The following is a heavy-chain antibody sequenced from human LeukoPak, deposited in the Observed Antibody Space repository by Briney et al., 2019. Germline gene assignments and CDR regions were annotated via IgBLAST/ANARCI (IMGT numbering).Heavy chain of an antibody. CDR3: ARDVNYAFDY. CDR2: ISANSGNT. J-gene: IGHJ4*02. CDR1: GYSSTRIA. Sequence: ASVKVSCKPSGYSSTRIAISWVRQAPGQGLEWMAWISANSGNTNYAQNFQDRVTLTTDTSTSTAYMELRSLRSDDTGVYYCARDVNYAFDYWGQGTLVTVSS. D-gene: IGHD3-16*01. V-gene: IGHV1-18*01.